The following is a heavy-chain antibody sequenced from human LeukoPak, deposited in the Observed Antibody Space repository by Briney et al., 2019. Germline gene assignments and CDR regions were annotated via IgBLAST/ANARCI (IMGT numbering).Heavy chain of an antibody. D-gene: IGHD1-26*01. J-gene: IGHJ4*02. V-gene: IGHV3-23*01. CDR3: AKGGKWDVTPFDY. CDR2: ISGSGGST. CDR1: GFTFISYA. Sequence: GGSLRLSCAASGFTFISYAMSWVRQAPGEGLEWVSAISGSGGSTYYADSVKGRFTISRDNSKNTLYLQVNSLRAEDTAVYYCAKGGKWDVTPFDYWGQGTLVTVSS.